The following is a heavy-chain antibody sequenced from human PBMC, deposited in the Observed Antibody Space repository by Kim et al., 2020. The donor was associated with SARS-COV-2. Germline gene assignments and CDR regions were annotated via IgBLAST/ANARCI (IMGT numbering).Heavy chain of an antibody. CDR3: AREGFVGARFHSPPFDY. Sequence: VKGRFTISRDNSKNTLYLQMNSLRAEDTAVYYCAREGFVGARFHSPPFDYWGQGTLVTVSS. D-gene: IGHD3-16*01. V-gene: IGHV3-30*01. J-gene: IGHJ4*02.